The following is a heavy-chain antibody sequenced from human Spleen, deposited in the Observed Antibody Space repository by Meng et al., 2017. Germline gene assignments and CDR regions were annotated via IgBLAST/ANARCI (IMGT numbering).Heavy chain of an antibody. CDR3: STVSSCGGDCYPQGGDY. Sequence: GESLKISCAASGFTFSDYYMSWIRQAPGKGLEWVGRIKTRSEAGTTEYAAPVKGRFTISRDDSKNTLYLQLNSLKTEDTAVYYCSTVSSCGGDCYPQGGDYWGQGTLVPSPQ. J-gene: IGHJ4*02. CDR1: GFTFSDYY. D-gene: IGHD2-21*02. CDR2: IKTRSEAGTT. V-gene: IGHV3-15*01.